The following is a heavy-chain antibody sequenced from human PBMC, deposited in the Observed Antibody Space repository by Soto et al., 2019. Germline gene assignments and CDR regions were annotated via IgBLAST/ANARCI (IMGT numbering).Heavy chain of an antibody. CDR1: GGTFSSYA. V-gene: IGHV1-69*06. J-gene: IGHJ4*02. Sequence: SGKVSCKASGGTFSSYAMSWVRQAPGQGLEWMGGIIPIFGTAKYAQKFQGRVTITADKSTSTAYMELSSLRSEDTAVYYCARMDGYSRAKFDYWGQGTLVTVSS. CDR2: IIPIFGTA. D-gene: IGHD2-15*01. CDR3: ARMDGYSRAKFDY.